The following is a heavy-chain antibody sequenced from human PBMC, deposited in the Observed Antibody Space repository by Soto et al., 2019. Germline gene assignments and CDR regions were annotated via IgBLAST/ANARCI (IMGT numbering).Heavy chain of an antibody. Sequence: ASVKVSCKASGYTFTSYAMHWVRQAPGQRLEWMGWINVGNGNTKYSQKFQGRVTITRDTSASTAYMELSSLRSEDTAVYYCARYTSSWYDSNWFDPWGQGTLVTSPQ. D-gene: IGHD6-13*01. CDR2: INVGNGNT. J-gene: IGHJ5*02. V-gene: IGHV1-3*01. CDR3: ARYTSSWYDSNWFDP. CDR1: GYTFTSYA.